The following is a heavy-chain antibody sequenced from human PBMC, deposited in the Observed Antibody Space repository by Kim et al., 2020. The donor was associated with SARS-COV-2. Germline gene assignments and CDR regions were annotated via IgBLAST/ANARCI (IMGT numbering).Heavy chain of an antibody. V-gene: IGHV3-23*01. CDR1: GFTFSSYA. CDR3: AKDFPQAVYAMGDWFDP. Sequence: GGSLRLSCAASGFTFSSYAMSWVRQAPGKGLEWVSAISGSGGSTYYADSVKGRFTISRDNSKNTLYLQMNSLRAEDTAVYYCAKDFPQAVYAMGDWFDPWGQGTLVTVSS. CDR2: ISGSGGST. D-gene: IGHD2-8*01. J-gene: IGHJ5*02.